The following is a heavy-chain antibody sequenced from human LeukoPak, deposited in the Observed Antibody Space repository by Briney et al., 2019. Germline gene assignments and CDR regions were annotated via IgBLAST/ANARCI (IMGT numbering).Heavy chain of an antibody. CDR1: GGSISSSSFY. CDR2: ISYTGST. CDR3: ARVAGSYANGYYYMDV. V-gene: IGHV4-39*07. Sequence: TSETLSLTCSVSGGSISSSSFYWGWIRQPPGKGLEWIGSISYTGSTYYNPSLKSRVTISVDTSKNQFSLKLSSVTAADTAVYYCARVAGSYANGYYYMDVWGKGTTVTVSS. D-gene: IGHD1-26*01. J-gene: IGHJ6*03.